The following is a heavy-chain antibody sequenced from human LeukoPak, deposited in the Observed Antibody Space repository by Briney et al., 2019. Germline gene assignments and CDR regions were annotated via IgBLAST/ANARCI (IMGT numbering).Heavy chain of an antibody. J-gene: IGHJ5*02. V-gene: IGHV4-31*03. CDR3: ASSRSAYDFLTGYSSDTNWFDP. CDR1: GGSITSGGYY. Sequence: PSETLSLTCTVSGGSITSGGYYWSWIRQYPGKGLEWIGYIFYTGATHYNPSLKSRVFISMDMSKNQFSLKLSSVTAAGTAVYYCASSRSAYDFLTGYSSDTNWFDPWGQGTLVTVSS. CDR2: IFYTGAT. D-gene: IGHD3-9*01.